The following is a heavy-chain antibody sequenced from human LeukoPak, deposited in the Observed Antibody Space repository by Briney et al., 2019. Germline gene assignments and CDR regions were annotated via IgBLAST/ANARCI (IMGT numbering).Heavy chain of an antibody. CDR1: GFTFDDYA. D-gene: IGHD6-13*01. CDR3: ASRLSSNWYWYFDL. Sequence: GGSLRLSCAASGFTFDDYAMHWVRQPPGKGLEWVSLISGDGGDTYYPDSVKGRFTISRDDSKNTLYLQMNSLRAEDTAVYYCASRLSSNWYWYFDLWGRGTLVTVSS. J-gene: IGHJ2*01. CDR2: ISGDGGDT. V-gene: IGHV3-43*02.